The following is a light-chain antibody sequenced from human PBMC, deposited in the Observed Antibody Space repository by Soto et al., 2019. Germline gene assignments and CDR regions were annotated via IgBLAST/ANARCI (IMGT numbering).Light chain of an antibody. Sequence: QLVLTQSPSASGSPGQSVTISCTGTSSDIGGYNSVSWYQQHPGKAPKVMIYDVSKRPSGVPDRFSGSKSGNTASLTVSALQAEDEADYYCSSYTDRNNLVFGTGTKVTVL. V-gene: IGLV2-8*01. CDR1: SSDIGGYNS. CDR3: SSYTDRNNLV. J-gene: IGLJ1*01. CDR2: DVS.